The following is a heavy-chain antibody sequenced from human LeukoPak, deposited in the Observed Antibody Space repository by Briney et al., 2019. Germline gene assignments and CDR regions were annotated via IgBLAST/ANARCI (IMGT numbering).Heavy chain of an antibody. J-gene: IGHJ4*02. CDR2: INHSGST. CDR3: ARGTWWLGIDY. Sequence: PSETLSLTCAVYGVSFSGYYWSWIRQPPGKGLEWIGEINHSGSTKYNPSHQSRVTISVATSTHQFSLKLRSVTAADTAVYYSARGTWWLGIDYWGQGTLVTVSS. D-gene: IGHD5-12*01. V-gene: IGHV4-34*01. CDR1: GVSFSGYY.